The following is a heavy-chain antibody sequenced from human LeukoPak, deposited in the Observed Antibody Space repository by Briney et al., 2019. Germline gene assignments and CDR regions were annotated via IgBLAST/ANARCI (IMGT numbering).Heavy chain of an antibody. CDR2: ISSSGSTI. CDR1: GFTFSSYE. V-gene: IGHV3-48*03. D-gene: IGHD3-22*01. J-gene: IGHJ4*02. Sequence: GGSLRLSCAASGFTFSSYEMNWVRQAPGKGLEWVSYISSSGSTIYYADSVKGRFTISRDNAKNSLYLQMNSLRAEDTAVYYCATRDYYDSSGYYLFDYWGQGTLVTVSS. CDR3: ATRDYYDSSGYYLFDY.